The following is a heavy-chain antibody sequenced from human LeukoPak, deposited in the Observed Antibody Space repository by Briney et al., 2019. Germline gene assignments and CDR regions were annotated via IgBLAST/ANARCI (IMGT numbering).Heavy chain of an antibody. V-gene: IGHV4-34*01. D-gene: IGHD2-21*02. Sequence: SETLSLTCAVYGWSFSGYSWSWIRQPPGKGLEWIGEINHSGSTNYNPSPKSRGTISVDTSKDQSSLKLSSVPAADTAVYYCARSLAYCGGDCYPAFEYWGQGTLVTVSS. CDR1: GWSFSGYS. CDR2: INHSGST. J-gene: IGHJ4*02. CDR3: ARSLAYCGGDCYPAFEY.